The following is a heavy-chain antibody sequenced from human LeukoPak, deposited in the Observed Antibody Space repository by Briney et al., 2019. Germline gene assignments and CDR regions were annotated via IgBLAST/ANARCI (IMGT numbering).Heavy chain of an antibody. D-gene: IGHD1-26*01. CDR1: GFTVSSSY. CDR3: ARSHRGSNSLSFDI. J-gene: IGHJ3*02. Sequence: PGGSLRLSCAASGFTVSSSYMIWVRQAPGKGLEWVSVLYSGGSTYYADSVKGRFTISRDNSKNTLYLQMNSLRAEDTAVYYCARSHRGSNSLSFDIWGQGTKVTVSS. CDR2: LYSGGST. V-gene: IGHV3-53*01.